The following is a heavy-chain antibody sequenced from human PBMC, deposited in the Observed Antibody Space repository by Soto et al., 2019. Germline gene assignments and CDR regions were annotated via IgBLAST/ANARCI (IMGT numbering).Heavy chain of an antibody. CDR2: TFDSGST. CDR3: ATVMWGDHGGYFHH. CDR1: GGSIRSSSYH. Sequence: QLQLQESGPGLVKPSETLSLTCTVSGGSIRSSSYHWGWIRQPPGKGLECIGNTFDSGSTYYNPSLRSRVTISVDTSKNQFSLKLSSVTAADPAVYYWATVMWGDHGGYFHHWGQGTLVTVSS. J-gene: IGHJ1*01. D-gene: IGHD4-17*01. V-gene: IGHV4-39*01.